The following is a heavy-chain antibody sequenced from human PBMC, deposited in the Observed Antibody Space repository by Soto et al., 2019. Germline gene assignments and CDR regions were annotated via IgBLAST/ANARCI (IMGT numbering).Heavy chain of an antibody. J-gene: IGHJ6*02. CDR2: ISYDGSNK. V-gene: IGHV3-30*18. Sequence: GGSLRLSCAASGFTFSSYGMHWVRQAPGKGLEWVAVISYDGSNKYYADSVKGRFTISRDNSKNTLYLQMNSLRAEDTAVYYCAKARHYYYYGMDVWGQGTTVTVSS. CDR3: AKARHYYYYGMDV. CDR1: GFTFSSYG.